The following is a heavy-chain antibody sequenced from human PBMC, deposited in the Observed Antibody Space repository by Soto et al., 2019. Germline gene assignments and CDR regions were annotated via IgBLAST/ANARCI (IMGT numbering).Heavy chain of an antibody. CDR2: IYHSGST. CDR3: ARGIVVVNHYYGMDV. V-gene: IGHV4-4*02. CDR1: SGSISSSNW. Sequence: SETLSLTCAVSSGSISSSNWWSWVRQPPGKGLEWVGEIYHSGSTNYNPSLKSRVTISVDKSKNQFSLKLSSVTAADTAVYYCARGIVVVNHYYGMDVWGQGTTVTVSS. D-gene: IGHD3-22*01. J-gene: IGHJ6*02.